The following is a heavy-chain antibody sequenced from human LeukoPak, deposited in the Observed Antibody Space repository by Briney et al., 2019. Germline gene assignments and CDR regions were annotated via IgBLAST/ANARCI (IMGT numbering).Heavy chain of an antibody. CDR1: GFTFSSYA. CDR2: ISYDGSNK. D-gene: IGHD5-18*01. Sequence: GGSLRLSCAASGFTFSSYAMHWVRQAPGKGLEWVAVISYDGSNKYYADSVKGRFTITRDNSKNTLYLQMNSLRAEDTALYYCAKSFGSSYGNYWGQGTLVAVSS. CDR3: AKSFGSSYGNY. J-gene: IGHJ4*01. V-gene: IGHV3-30*04.